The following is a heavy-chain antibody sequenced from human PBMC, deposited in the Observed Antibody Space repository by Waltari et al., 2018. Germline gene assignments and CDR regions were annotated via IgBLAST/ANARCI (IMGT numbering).Heavy chain of an antibody. D-gene: IGHD4-17*01. J-gene: IGHJ4*02. CDR3: ARGYGDLDY. V-gene: IGHV4-59*11. CDR2: IYYSGST. Sequence: QVQLQESGPGLVKPSETLYLTCTVSGGSISSHYWSWIRQPPGKGLEWIGYIYYSGSTNYNPSLKSRVTISVDTSKNQFSLKLSSVTAADTAVYYCARGYGDLDYWGQGTLVTVSS. CDR1: GGSISSHY.